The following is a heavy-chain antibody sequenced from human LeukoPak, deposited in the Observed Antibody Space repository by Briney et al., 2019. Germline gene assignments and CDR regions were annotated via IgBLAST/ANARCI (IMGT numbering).Heavy chain of an antibody. Sequence: SETLSLTCAVYGGSFSGYYWSWIRQPPGEGLEWIGEINHSGSTNYNPSLKSRVTISVDTSKNQFSLKLSSVTAADTAVYYCARSVDYWGPGNPGHRLL. V-gene: IGHV4-34*01. CDR3: ARSVDY. J-gene: IGHJ4*02. CDR1: GGSFSGYY. CDR2: INHSGST.